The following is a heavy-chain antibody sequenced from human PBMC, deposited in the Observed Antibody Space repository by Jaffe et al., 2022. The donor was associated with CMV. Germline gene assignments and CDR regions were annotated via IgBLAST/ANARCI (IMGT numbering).Heavy chain of an antibody. D-gene: IGHD3-9*01. Sequence: QVQLQESGPGLVKPSETLSLTCTVSGGSISSYYWSWIRQPPGKGLEWIGYIYYSGSTNYNPSLKSRVTISVDTSKNQFSLKLSSVTAADTAVYYCARALLRYSGGAWFDPWGQGTLVTVSS. J-gene: IGHJ5*02. CDR1: GGSISSYY. V-gene: IGHV4-59*01. CDR3: ARALLRYSGGAWFDP. CDR2: IYYSGST.